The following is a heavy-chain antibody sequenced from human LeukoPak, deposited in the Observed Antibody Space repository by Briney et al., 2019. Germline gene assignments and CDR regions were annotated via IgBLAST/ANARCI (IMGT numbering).Heavy chain of an antibody. V-gene: IGHV5-51*01. CDR3: ARQSYNTKSIDF. CDR1: GYSLTSYW. CDR2: IYPGDSDT. D-gene: IGHD2-8*01. J-gene: IGHJ4*02. Sequence: GESLKISCKGSGYSLTSYWIGWVRQMPGKGLEWMGIIYPGDSDTRYSPSFQGQVTISADKSINTAYLQWSSLKASDTAIYFCARQSYNTKSIDFWGQGNLVTVSS.